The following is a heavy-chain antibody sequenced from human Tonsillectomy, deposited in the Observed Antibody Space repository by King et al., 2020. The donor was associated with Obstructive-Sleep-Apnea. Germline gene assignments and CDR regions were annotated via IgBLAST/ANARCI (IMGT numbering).Heavy chain of an antibody. CDR3: ARDCDRDSSGHDAFDI. D-gene: IGHD6-19*01. Sequence: VQLVESGGGLVQPGGSLRLSCAASGFTFSNYWMHWVRQGPGKGLVWVSRINSDGSSTIYADSVKGRFTISRDNAKNTLYLQMNSLRAEDTAVYYCARDCDRDSSGHDAFDIWGQGTMVTVSS. CDR1: GFTFSNYW. V-gene: IGHV3-74*01. CDR2: INSDGSST. J-gene: IGHJ3*02.